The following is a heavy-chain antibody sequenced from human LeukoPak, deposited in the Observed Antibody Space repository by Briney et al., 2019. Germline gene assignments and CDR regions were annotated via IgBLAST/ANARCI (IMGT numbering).Heavy chain of an antibody. CDR2: IYYSGYT. J-gene: IGHJ3*02. V-gene: IGHV4-59*08. D-gene: IGHD3-22*01. Sequence: SETLSLTCTVSGGSISSYYWSWIRQPPGKGLEWIGYIYYSGYTNYNPSLKSRVTISVDTSKNQFSLKLSSVTAADTAVYYCAVTTYYYDSSGYRAFDIWGQGTMVTVSS. CDR3: AVTTYYYDSSGYRAFDI. CDR1: GGSISSYY.